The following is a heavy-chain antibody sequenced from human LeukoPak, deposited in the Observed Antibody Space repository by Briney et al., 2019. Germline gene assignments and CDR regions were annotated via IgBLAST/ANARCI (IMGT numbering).Heavy chain of an antibody. Sequence: SETLSLTCTVSGGSISSSYWSWIRQPPGKGLEWIGYIYYSGSTNYNPSLQSRVTISVDTSKNQFSLRLSSVTAADTAVYYCARRSDGYSSGCLDYWGQGILATVSS. J-gene: IGHJ4*02. CDR2: IYYSGST. V-gene: IGHV4-59*08. CDR3: ARRSDGYSSGCLDY. CDR1: GGSISSSY. D-gene: IGHD6-19*01.